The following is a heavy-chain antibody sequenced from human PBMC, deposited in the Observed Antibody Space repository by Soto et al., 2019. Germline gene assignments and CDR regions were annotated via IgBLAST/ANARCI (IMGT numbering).Heavy chain of an antibody. CDR1: GFSFSSYG. Sequence: QVQLVESGGGVVQPGRSRRLSCTPSGFSFSSYGMHWVRQAPGKGREWVAVIWYDGSKTYYADSVKGRFTISRDNPNNTLYLQMNSLRAEDTAVYYCARDPYGYFYGMDVWGQGTTVTVSS. D-gene: IGHD2-2*03. CDR3: ARDPYGYFYGMDV. CDR2: IWYDGSKT. J-gene: IGHJ6*02. V-gene: IGHV3-33*01.